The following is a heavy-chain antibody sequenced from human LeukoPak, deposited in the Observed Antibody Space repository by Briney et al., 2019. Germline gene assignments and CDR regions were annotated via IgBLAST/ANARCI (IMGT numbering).Heavy chain of an antibody. CDR2: INAGNGNT. CDR1: GYTFTSYA. D-gene: IGHD3-22*01. Sequence: ASVKVSCKASGYTFTSYAMHWVRQAPGQRLEWMGRINAGNGNTKYSQKFQGRVTITRDTSASTAYMELSSLRSEDTAVYYCARAQFYYYDSSGYYAPLDYWGQGTLVTVSS. V-gene: IGHV1-3*01. CDR3: ARAQFYYYDSSGYYAPLDY. J-gene: IGHJ4*02.